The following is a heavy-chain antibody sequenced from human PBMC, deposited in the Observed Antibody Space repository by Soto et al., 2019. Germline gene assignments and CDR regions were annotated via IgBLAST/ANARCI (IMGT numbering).Heavy chain of an antibody. CDR1: GGSSSSYY. CDR3: AKISGSYYVSWFDP. Sequence: SAILSLAFTVSGGSSSSYYWSWIRQAPGKGVEWIGYINDRGRTNHNPSLKSRLTISVDTSKKQFSMKLSSVTAADTDVYYCAKISGSYYVSWFDPWGQGTRVT. CDR2: INDRGRT. V-gene: IGHV4-59*03. J-gene: IGHJ5*02. D-gene: IGHD1-26*01.